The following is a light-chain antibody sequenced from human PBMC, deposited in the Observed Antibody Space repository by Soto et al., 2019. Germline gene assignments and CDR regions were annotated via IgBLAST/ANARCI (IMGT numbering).Light chain of an antibody. CDR3: QQSYSNLWT. J-gene: IGKJ1*01. CDR2: GAT. CDR1: QNIATF. Sequence: DIQMTQSPSSLSVSVGDSVTITCRASQNIATFFSWYQQKPGKVPNLLIYGATSLHRGVPSRFSGSASGTDFTLTISSLQPEDFATYYCQQSYSNLWTFGQGTKVEIK. V-gene: IGKV1-39*01.